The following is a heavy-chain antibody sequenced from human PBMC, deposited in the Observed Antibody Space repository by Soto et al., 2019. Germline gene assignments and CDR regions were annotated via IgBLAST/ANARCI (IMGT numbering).Heavy chain of an antibody. CDR2: ISATSSYI. J-gene: IGHJ6*02. Sequence: EVQLAESGGGLVRRGGSLRLSCAASGFSFGGYNMNWVRQAPGKGLEWVSSISATSSYIYYADSVKGRFTISRDNARKSLYLQMNSLRVDDTAVYYCAGDAALVRGMDVWGQGTTVTVSS. CDR1: GFSFGGYN. CDR3: AGDAALVRGMDV. D-gene: IGHD3-10*01. V-gene: IGHV3-21*01.